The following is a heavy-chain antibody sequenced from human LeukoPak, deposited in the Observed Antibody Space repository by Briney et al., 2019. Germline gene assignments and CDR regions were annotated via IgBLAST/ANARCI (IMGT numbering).Heavy chain of an antibody. Sequence: SETLSLTCSVSGGAISSSDDYWGFVRQTPGKGLEWMGSIYYTGSSHYNPSLRSRATISVDTSKNQFSLKLSSVTAADTAVYYCARGQGGIAVAGKDYWGQGTLVTVSS. J-gene: IGHJ4*02. D-gene: IGHD6-19*01. V-gene: IGHV4-39*07. CDR3: ARGQGGIAVAGKDY. CDR1: GGAISSSDDY. CDR2: IYYTGSS.